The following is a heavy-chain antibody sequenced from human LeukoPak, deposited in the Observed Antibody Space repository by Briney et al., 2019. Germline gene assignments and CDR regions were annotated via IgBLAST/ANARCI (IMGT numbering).Heavy chain of an antibody. D-gene: IGHD2-2*01. J-gene: IGHJ4*02. CDR3: ARRHCSSTSCYASDFDY. V-gene: IGHV3-7*01. CDR2: IKQDGSEK. CDR1: GFTFSSYG. Sequence: GGSLRLSCAASGFTFSSYGMHWVRQAPGKGLEWVANIKQDGSEKYYVDSVKGRFTISRDNAKNSLYLQMNSLRAEDTAVYYCARRHCSSTSCYASDFDYWGQGTLVTVSS.